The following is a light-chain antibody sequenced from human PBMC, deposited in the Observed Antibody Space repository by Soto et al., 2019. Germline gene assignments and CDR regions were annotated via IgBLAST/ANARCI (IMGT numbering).Light chain of an antibody. CDR3: LQHNTYPIT. V-gene: IGKV1-17*01. J-gene: IGKJ5*01. CDR1: KVIRND. Sequence: DIQMTQSPSSLSASVGDRVTITCRASKVIRNDLGWYQQKTGKAPKRLIYAASSLQSGVPSRFSGSGSGTEFTLTISSLQPEDFATYYCLQHNTYPITFGQGTRLEIK. CDR2: AAS.